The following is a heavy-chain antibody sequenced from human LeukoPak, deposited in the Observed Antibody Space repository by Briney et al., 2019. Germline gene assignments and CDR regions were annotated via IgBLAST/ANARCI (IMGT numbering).Heavy chain of an antibody. CDR3: AKGSYYDSSGSFYFDY. V-gene: IGHV3-30*18. CDR1: GFTFSAYG. CDR2: ISYDGSNT. Sequence: PGGSLRLSCAASGFTFSAYGMHWVRQAPGKGLEWVAVISYDGSNTYYADSVKGRFTISRDNSKNTLYVQVNSLGTEDTAAYYCAKGSYYDSSGSFYFDYWGQGTLVTVSS. J-gene: IGHJ4*02. D-gene: IGHD3-22*01.